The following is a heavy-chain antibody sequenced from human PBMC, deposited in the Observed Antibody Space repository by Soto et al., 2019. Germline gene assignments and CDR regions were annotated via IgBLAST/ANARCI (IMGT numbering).Heavy chain of an antibody. CDR3: ARSLAHCSSTSCYSWGLFDY. D-gene: IGHD2-2*02. CDR1: GYTFTSYG. Sequence: ASVKVSCNASGYTFTSYGISWVRQAPGQGLEWMGWISAYNGNTNYAQKLQGRVTMTTDTSTSTAYMELRSLRSDDTAVYYCARSLAHCSSTSCYSWGLFDYWGQGTLVTVSS. J-gene: IGHJ4*02. V-gene: IGHV1-18*04. CDR2: ISAYNGNT.